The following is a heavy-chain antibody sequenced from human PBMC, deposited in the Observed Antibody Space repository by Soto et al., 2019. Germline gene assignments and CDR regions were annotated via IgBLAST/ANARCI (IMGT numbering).Heavy chain of an antibody. V-gene: IGHV1-69*13. CDR1: GGAFGNYA. CDR2: IIPMFGTP. CDR3: ARGATVTRDDFYVMDD. J-gene: IGHJ6*01. D-gene: IGHD4-4*01. Sequence: WASVKVSCKTSGGAFGNYAFSWVRQAPGQGLEWMGAIIPMFGTPNYAQMFQGRVTITADESMTTPYMEVSSLRSDDSAVYFWARGATVTRDDFYVMDDWVSGSTVTDS.